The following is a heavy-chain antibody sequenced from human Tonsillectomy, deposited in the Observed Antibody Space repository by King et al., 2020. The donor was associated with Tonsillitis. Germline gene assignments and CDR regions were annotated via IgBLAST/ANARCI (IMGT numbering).Heavy chain of an antibody. CDR2: IFHSGRT. Sequence: LQLQESGPGLVKPSETLSLTCAVSGYSITSGYYWGWIRQPPGKQLEWIGNIFHSGRTFYNPSLESRVTLSVDPSKNQVFLKLTSVTAADTALYYCARDRREGADYWGQGTLVTVSS. D-gene: IGHD1-26*01. CDR3: ARDRREGADY. CDR1: GYSITSGYY. V-gene: IGHV4-38-2*02. J-gene: IGHJ4*02.